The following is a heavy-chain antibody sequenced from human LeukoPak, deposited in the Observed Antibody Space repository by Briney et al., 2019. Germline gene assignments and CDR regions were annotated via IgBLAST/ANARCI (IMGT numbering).Heavy chain of an antibody. D-gene: IGHD6-13*01. V-gene: IGHV4-59*01. Sequence: KPSETLSLTCTVSGGSISGYYWSWIRQPPGKGLEWIGYIYYSGSTNYNPSLKSRVTISVDTSKNQFSLKLSSVTAADTAVYYCARGSRIAAAGLFDYWGQGTLVTVSS. CDR2: IYYSGST. J-gene: IGHJ4*02. CDR1: GGSISGYY. CDR3: ARGSRIAAAGLFDY.